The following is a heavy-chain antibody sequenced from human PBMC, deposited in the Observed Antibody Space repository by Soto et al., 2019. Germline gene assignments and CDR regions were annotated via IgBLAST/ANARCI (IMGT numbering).Heavy chain of an antibody. CDR2: IFHSGAT. J-gene: IGHJ5*01. D-gene: IGHD5-18*01. CDR3: ARGYGTARRWFDF. Sequence: KTSETLSLTCAVSGASVSSGDWWTWVRQSPGKGPECIGEIFHSGATNYNPSLKSRVDISMDKSKNQFSLRLTPVTAADTAVYYCARGYGTARRWFDFWGQGTLVTVSS. V-gene: IGHV4-4*02. CDR1: GASVSSGDW.